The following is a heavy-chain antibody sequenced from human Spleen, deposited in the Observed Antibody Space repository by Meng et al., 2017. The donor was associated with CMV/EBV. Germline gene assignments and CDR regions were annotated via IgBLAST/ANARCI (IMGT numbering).Heavy chain of an antibody. CDR1: GFAFSSYA. CDR3: AREPLEWLLYRYIPISLDV. V-gene: IGHV4-34*01. J-gene: IGHJ6*02. CDR2: INHSGST. D-gene: IGHD3-3*01. Sequence: GSLRLSCVASGFAFSSYAMSWVRQAPGKGLEWIGEINHSGSTNYNPSLKSRVTISVDTSKNQFSLKLTSVTAADTAVYFCAREPLEWLLYRYIPISLDVWGQGTTVTVSS.